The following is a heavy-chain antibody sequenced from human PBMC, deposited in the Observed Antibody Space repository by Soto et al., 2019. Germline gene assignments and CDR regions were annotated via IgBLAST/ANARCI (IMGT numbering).Heavy chain of an antibody. V-gene: IGHV3-21*01. CDR2: ISSSSSYI. J-gene: IGHJ3*02. CDR1: GFTFSSYS. D-gene: IGHD3-9*01. Sequence: GGSLRLSCAASGFTFSSYSMNWVRQAPGKGLEWVSSISSSSSYIYYADSVKGRFTISRDNAKNSLYLQMNSLRAEDTAVYYCARAQVLLYFDSVDPGAFDIWGQGTMVTVSS. CDR3: ARAQVLLYFDSVDPGAFDI.